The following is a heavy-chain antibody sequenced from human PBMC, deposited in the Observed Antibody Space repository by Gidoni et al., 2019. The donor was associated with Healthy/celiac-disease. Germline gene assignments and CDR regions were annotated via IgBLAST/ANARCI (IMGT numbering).Heavy chain of an antibody. D-gene: IGHD3-10*01. CDR3: AKDTGSYGSASGGMDV. V-gene: IGHV3-9*01. J-gene: IGHJ6*02. CDR1: GFTFDDYA. CDR2: ISWNSGSI. Sequence: EVQLVASGGGLVQPGRSLRLSCAASGFTFDDYAMHWVRQAPGKGLEWVSGISWNSGSIGYADSVKGRFTISRDNAKNSLYLQMNSLRAEDTALYYCAKDTGSYGSASGGMDVWGQGTTVTVSS.